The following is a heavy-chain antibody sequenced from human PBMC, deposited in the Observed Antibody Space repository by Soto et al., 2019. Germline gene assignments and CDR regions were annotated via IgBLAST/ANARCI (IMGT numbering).Heavy chain of an antibody. CDR1: GFTFSGSA. J-gene: IGHJ5*02. Sequence: GGSLRLSCAASGFTFSGSAMHWVRQASGKGLEWVGRIRSKANSYATAYAASVKGRFTISRDDSKNTAYLQMNSLKTEDTAVYYCTRHGEYSSSWGFDPWGQGTLVTVSS. D-gene: IGHD6-13*01. CDR3: TRHGEYSSSWGFDP. CDR2: IRSKANSYAT. V-gene: IGHV3-73*01.